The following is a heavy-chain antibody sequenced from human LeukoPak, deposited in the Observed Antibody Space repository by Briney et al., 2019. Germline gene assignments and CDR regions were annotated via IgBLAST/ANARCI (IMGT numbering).Heavy chain of an antibody. CDR3: ARDITDFWSGPLDY. CDR2: IYYSGST. Sequence: SETLSLTCTVSGGSISSSSYYWGWIRQPPGKGLEWIGSIYYSGSTYYNPSLKSRVTISVDTSKNQFSLKLSSVTAADTAVYYCARDITDFWSGPLDYWGQGTLVTVSS. V-gene: IGHV4-39*07. CDR1: GGSISSSSYY. D-gene: IGHD3-3*01. J-gene: IGHJ4*02.